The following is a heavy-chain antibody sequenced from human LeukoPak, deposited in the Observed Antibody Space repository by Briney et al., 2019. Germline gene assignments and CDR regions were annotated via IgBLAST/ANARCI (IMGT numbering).Heavy chain of an antibody. CDR3: ARNGYSSGWYRRVYAFDI. CDR2: IRSSGSIT. V-gene: IGHV3-48*03. D-gene: IGHD6-19*01. Sequence: GGSLRLSCAASGFTFSSYEMNWVRQAPGKGLEWVSYIRSSGSITYYADSVKGRFTISRDNAKNSLYLQMNSLRAEDTAVYYCARNGYSSGWYRRVYAFDIWGQGTMVTVSS. CDR1: GFTFSSYE. J-gene: IGHJ3*02.